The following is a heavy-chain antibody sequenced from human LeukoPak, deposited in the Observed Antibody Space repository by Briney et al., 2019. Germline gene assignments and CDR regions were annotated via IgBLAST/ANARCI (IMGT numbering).Heavy chain of an antibody. V-gene: IGHV1-69*13. CDR1: GGTFSSYA. J-gene: IGHJ5*02. Sequence: GASVKVSCKASGGTFSSYAISWVRLAPGQGPEWMGGLIPILGTANYAQKFQGRVTITADDSTSTAYMELSSLTFEDTAVYYCARGPHGIAVDGKGNWFDPWGQGTLVTVSS. D-gene: IGHD6-19*01. CDR2: LIPILGTA. CDR3: ARGPHGIAVDGKGNWFDP.